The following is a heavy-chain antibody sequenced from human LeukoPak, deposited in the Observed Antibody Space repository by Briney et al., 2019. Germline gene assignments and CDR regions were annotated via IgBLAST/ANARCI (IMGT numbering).Heavy chain of an antibody. CDR2: ISGSGGST. V-gene: IGHV3-23*01. CDR1: GFTFSSYA. J-gene: IGHJ4*02. CDR3: AKATLGYCSGGSCTSGGAHDY. D-gene: IGHD2-15*01. Sequence: PGGSLRLSCAASGFTFSSYAMSWVRQAPGKGLEWVSAISGSGGSTYYADSVKGRFTISRDNSKNTLYLQMNSLRAEDTAVYYCAKATLGYCSGGSCTSGGAHDYRGQGTLVTVSS.